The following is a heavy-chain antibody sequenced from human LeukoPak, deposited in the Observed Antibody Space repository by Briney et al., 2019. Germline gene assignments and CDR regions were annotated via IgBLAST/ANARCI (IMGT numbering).Heavy chain of an antibody. CDR1: GGTFSIYA. CDR3: ARHSGLRLDDAFDI. V-gene: IGHV1-69*06. D-gene: IGHD3-16*01. J-gene: IGHJ3*02. CDR2: IVPIFGTA. Sequence: GSSVTVSCKSSGGTFSIYAISWVRQAPGQGLEWMGGIVPIFGTANYSQTFQGRVTITADKSTSTDYMELSRMESEDTAVYYCARHSGLRLDDAFDIWGQGTMVTVSS.